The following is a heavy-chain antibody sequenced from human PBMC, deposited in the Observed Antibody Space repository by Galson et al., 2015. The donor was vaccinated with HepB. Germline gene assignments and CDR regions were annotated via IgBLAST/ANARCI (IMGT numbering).Heavy chain of an antibody. V-gene: IGHV3-30-3*01. CDR1: GFTFSSYA. CDR3: ARDSEGTVTSY. CDR2: ISYDGSNK. Sequence: SLRLSCAASGFTFSSYAMHWVRQAPGKGLEWVAVISYDGSNKYYADSVKGRFTISRDNSKNSLYLQMNSLRAEDTAVYYCARDSEGTVTSYWGQGTLVTVSS. D-gene: IGHD4-17*01. J-gene: IGHJ4*02.